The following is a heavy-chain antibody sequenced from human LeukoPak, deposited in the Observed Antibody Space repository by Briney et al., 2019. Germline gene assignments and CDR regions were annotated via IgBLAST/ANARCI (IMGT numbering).Heavy chain of an antibody. Sequence: GRSLRLSCAASGFTFSSYAMHWVRQAPGKGLEWVAVISYDGSNKYYADSVKGRFTISRDNSKNTLYLQMNSLRAEDTAVYYCARVNFPYSSSPLLFDYRGQGTLVTVSS. CDR3: ARVNFPYSSSPLLFDY. CDR1: GFTFSSYA. CDR2: ISYDGSNK. J-gene: IGHJ4*02. D-gene: IGHD6-6*01. V-gene: IGHV3-30-3*01.